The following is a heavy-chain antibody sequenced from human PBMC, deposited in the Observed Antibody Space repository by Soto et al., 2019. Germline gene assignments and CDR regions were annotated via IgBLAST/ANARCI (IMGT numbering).Heavy chain of an antibody. CDR1: GFRFSTYG. CDR2: IWFDGTNR. Sequence: QVQLVESGGGVVPPGRSPRLSCAASGFRFSTYGMHWVRQAPGKGLEWVAIIWFDGTNRDYADSVKGRFTISRDNSKNTMYLQMNSLRVEDTGVYYCARDFKSSALDHWGQGTVVTVSS. J-gene: IGHJ5*02. V-gene: IGHV3-33*01. CDR3: ARDFKSSALDH. D-gene: IGHD6-6*01.